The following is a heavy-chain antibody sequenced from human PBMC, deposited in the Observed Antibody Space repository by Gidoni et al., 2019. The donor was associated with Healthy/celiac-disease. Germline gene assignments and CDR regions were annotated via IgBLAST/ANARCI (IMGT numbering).Heavy chain of an antibody. CDR2: IRGSGGST. CDR3: AKDSGRIAARRGAGYYGMDV. J-gene: IGHJ6*02. CDR1: GFTFSSYA. D-gene: IGHD6-6*01. V-gene: IGHV3-23*01. Sequence: EVQLLESGVGLVQPGGSLRLSCAASGFTFSSYAMSWVGQAPGKGLECGSDIRGSGGSTYSADSVKGRFTISRDNSKNTLYLQMNSLRAEDTAVYYCAKDSGRIAARRGAGYYGMDVWGQGTTVTVSS.